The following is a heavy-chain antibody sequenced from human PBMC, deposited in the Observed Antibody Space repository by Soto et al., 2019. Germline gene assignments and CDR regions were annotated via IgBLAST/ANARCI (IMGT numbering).Heavy chain of an antibody. D-gene: IGHD5-18*01. J-gene: IGHJ6*02. V-gene: IGHV1-18*01. CDR1: GYTFYSHS. Sequence: QAQLVQSGAEVKKPGASVKVSCKASGYTFYSHSISWVRQAPGQGLEWMGRISADNSNTKYAQKFRGRVTMTTDTSTSTVYMELRNLRSDDTAVYYYARCIQQDYYYGMDVWGQGTTVTVSS. CDR3: ARCIQQDYYYGMDV. CDR2: ISADNSNT.